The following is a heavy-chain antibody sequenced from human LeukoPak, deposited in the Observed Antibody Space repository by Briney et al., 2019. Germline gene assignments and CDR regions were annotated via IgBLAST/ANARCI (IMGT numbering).Heavy chain of an antibody. CDR3: ARSPYSNFQMWAFDI. CDR1: GGSISSYY. J-gene: IGHJ3*02. D-gene: IGHD4-11*01. CDR2: IYYSGST. Sequence: SETLSLTCTVSGGSISSYYWSWLRQPPGRGLEWIGYIYYSGSTNYNPSLKSRVTISVDTSKNQFSLKLSSVTAADTAVYYCARSPYSNFQMWAFDIWGQGTMVTVSS. V-gene: IGHV4-59*01.